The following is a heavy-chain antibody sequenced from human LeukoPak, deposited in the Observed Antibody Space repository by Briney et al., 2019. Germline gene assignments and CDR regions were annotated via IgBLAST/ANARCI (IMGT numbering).Heavy chain of an antibody. V-gene: IGHV3-21*01. CDR3: AREYDSSGYHLVAFDI. CDR1: GFTFSSYS. Sequence: PGGSLRLSCAASGFTFSSYSMNWVRQAPGKGLEWVSSISSSSSYIYYADSVKGRFTISRDNAKNSLYLQMNSLRAEDTAVYYCAREYDSSGYHLVAFDIWGQGTMVTVSS. D-gene: IGHD3-22*01. CDR2: ISSSSSYI. J-gene: IGHJ3*02.